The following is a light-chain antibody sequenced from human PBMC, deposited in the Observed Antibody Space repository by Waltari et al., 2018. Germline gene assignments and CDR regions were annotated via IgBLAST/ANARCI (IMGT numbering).Light chain of an antibody. Sequence: QSALTQPASVSGSPGPSITISCTGTSSDVGAYNYVSWYQQHPGQAPKLMIYDVTSRPSGVSNRFSGSKSGNTASLTISGLQAEDEADYYCSSYTSSTPLVFGGGTKLTVL. J-gene: IGLJ2*01. CDR3: SSYTSSTPLV. CDR2: DVT. CDR1: SSDVGAYNY. V-gene: IGLV2-14*03.